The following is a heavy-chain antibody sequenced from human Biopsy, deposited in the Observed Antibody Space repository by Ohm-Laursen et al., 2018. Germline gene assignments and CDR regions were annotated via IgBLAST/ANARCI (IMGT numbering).Heavy chain of an antibody. CDR2: MNPDSGNT. V-gene: IGHV1-8*01. CDR1: GYTFTSYE. D-gene: IGHD3-10*01. J-gene: IGHJ5*02. CDR3: ARADPPLFYYGSGSSNWFDP. Sequence: GSSVSASCKTSGYTFTSYEINWVRQATGQGLEWMGWMNPDSGNTGYAQNFQGRVTMTRNTSISTAYMELSSLRSEDTAVYFWARADPPLFYYGSGSSNWFDPWGQGTLVTVSS.